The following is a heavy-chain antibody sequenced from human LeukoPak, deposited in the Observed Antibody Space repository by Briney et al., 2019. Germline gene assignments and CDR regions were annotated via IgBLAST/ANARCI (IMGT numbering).Heavy chain of an antibody. CDR2: IKQDGSEK. CDR3: ARDWSGWYFDY. J-gene: IGHJ4*02. Sequence: GGSLRLSCAASGFTFSSYWMSWVRQAPGKGLEWVANIKQDGSEKYYVDSVKGRFTISRDNAKNSLYLQMNSLGAEDTAVYYCARDWSGWYFDYWGQGTLVTVSS. D-gene: IGHD3-3*01. V-gene: IGHV3-7*01. CDR1: GFTFSSYW.